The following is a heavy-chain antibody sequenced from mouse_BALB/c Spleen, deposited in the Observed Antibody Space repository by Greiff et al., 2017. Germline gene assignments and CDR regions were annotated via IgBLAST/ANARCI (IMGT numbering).Heavy chain of an antibody. CDR1: GFTFSSYT. J-gene: IGHJ1*01. V-gene: IGHV5-12-2*01. CDR3: ARHEATARSYWYFDV. Sequence: DVKLVESGGGLVQPGGSLKLSCAASGFTFSSYTMSWVRQTPEKRLEWVAYISNGGGSTYYPDTVKGRFTISRDNAKNTLYLQMSSLKSEDTAMYYCARHEATARSYWYFDVWGAGTTVTVSS. D-gene: IGHD1-2*01. CDR2: ISNGGGST.